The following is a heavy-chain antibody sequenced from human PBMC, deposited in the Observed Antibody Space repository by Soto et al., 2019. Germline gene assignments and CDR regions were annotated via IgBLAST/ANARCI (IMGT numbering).Heavy chain of an antibody. CDR3: ARDLVAVSGGVYSSSSGGYFFDF. CDR2: ISNSGRTL. V-gene: IGHV3-11*01. Sequence: QVQLVESGGGLVKPGGSLRLSCAASGFTFSDYYMSWIRQAPGKVLEWVSYISNSGRTLYYADSMKGRFTISRDNAKKSLYLQMNSLRSEDTAVYYCARDLVAVSGGVYSSSSGGYFFDFWGQGTLVTVSS. D-gene: IGHD6-6*01. J-gene: IGHJ4*02. CDR1: GFTFSDYY.